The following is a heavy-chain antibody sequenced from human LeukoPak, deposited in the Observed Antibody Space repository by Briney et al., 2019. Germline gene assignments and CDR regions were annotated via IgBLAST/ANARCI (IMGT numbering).Heavy chain of an antibody. V-gene: IGHV4-4*07. Sequence: SETLSLTCTFSGGSISSYYWSWIRQPAGKGLEWIAPIYTSGSTNYNPSLKTRVTMSVDTSKNQFSLKLSSVTAADTAVYYCARDKYYYDSSGYYYFDYWGQGTLVTVSS. CDR1: GGSISSYY. D-gene: IGHD3-22*01. J-gene: IGHJ4*02. CDR3: ARDKYYYDSSGYYYFDY. CDR2: IYTSGST.